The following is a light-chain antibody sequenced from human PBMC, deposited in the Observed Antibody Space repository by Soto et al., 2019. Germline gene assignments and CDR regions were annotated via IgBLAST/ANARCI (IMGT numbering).Light chain of an antibody. J-gene: IGLJ1*01. V-gene: IGLV2-23*02. Sequence: SVLTQPASVSGSPGQSITISCTGTSSDGGSYNLVSWYQQRPGKAPKLMIYEVSKRPSGVSNRFSGSKSGNTASLTISGLQAEDEADYYCCSYAGSSTFEVIVFGTGTKVTVL. CDR2: EVS. CDR3: CSYAGSSTFEVIV. CDR1: SSDGGSYNL.